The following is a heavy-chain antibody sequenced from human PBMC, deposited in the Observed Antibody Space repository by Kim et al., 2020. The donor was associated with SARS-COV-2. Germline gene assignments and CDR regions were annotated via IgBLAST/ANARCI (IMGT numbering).Heavy chain of an antibody. V-gene: IGHV3-11*05. J-gene: IGHJ6*02. CDR1: GFTFSDYY. D-gene: IGHD3-16*02. CDR2: ISSSSSYT. CDR3: ARGGYDYVWGSYRDYYYYYGMGV. Sequence: GGSLRLSCAASGFTFSDYYMSWIRQAPGKGLEWVSYISSSSSYTNYADSVKGRFTISRDNAKNSLYLQMNSLRAEDTAVYYCARGGYDYVWGSYRDYYYYYGMGVWGRGPTVTVSS.